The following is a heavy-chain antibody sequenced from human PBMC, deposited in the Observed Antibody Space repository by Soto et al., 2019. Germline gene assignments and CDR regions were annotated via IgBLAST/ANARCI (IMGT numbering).Heavy chain of an antibody. J-gene: IGHJ4*02. Sequence: SETLSLTCTVSGGSISSYYWSWIRQPPGKGLEWIGYIYYSGSTNYNPSLKSRVTISVDASKNQFSLKLSSVTAADTAVYYCARGVADPQGLLTSHPFFDYWGQGTLVPVSS. D-gene: IGHD6-25*01. V-gene: IGHV4-59*01. CDR3: ARGVADPQGLLTSHPFFDY. CDR2: IYYSGST. CDR1: GGSISSYY.